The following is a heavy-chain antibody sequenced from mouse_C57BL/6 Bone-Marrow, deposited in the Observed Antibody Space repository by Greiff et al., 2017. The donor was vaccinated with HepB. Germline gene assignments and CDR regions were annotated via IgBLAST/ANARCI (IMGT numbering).Heavy chain of an antibody. CDR2: ISSGGSYT. D-gene: IGHD1-1*01. V-gene: IGHV5-6*02. CDR3: ARRNYYGSSYSFDY. J-gene: IGHJ2*01. CDR1: GFTFSSYG. Sequence: EVKLMESGGDLVKPGGSLKLSCAASGFTFSSYGMSWVRQTPDKRLEWVATISSGGSYTYYPDSVKGRFTISRDNAKNTLYLQMSSLKSEDTAMYYCARRNYYGSSYSFDYWGQGTTLTVSS.